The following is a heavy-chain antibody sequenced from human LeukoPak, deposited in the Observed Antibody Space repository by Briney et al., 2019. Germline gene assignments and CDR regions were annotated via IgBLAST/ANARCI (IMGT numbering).Heavy chain of an antibody. Sequence: ASVKVSCKASGHTFTSYAMHWVRQAPGQRLEWMGWINAGNGNTKYSQKFQGRVTITRDTSASTAYMELSSLRSEDTAVYYCARAGPYSSSSGLPLDYWGQGTLVTVSS. CDR2: INAGNGNT. CDR1: GHTFTSYA. V-gene: IGHV1-3*01. CDR3: ARAGPYSSSSGLPLDY. J-gene: IGHJ4*02. D-gene: IGHD6-6*01.